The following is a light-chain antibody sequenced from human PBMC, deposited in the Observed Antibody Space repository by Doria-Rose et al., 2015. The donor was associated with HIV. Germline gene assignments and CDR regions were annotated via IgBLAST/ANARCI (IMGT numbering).Light chain of an antibody. Sequence: DIRMTQSPESLGMSLGERATLNCKSNQSLLYTSKNYLAWYQQKPGQPPQLLIYCASSRQSGVPARFSGSGSGTDFTLTISSLEAEDVAVYYCQQYYDTPSFGPGTTVDIK. CDR2: CAS. CDR3: QQYYDTPS. V-gene: IGKV4-1*01. J-gene: IGKJ3*01. CDR1: QSLLYTSKNY.